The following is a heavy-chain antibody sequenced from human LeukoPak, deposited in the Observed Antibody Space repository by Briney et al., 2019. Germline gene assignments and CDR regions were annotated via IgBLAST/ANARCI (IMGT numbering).Heavy chain of an antibody. D-gene: IGHD5-24*01. CDR1: GGSISSYY. V-gene: IGHV4-59*08. Sequence: PSETLSLTCTVSGGSISSYYWSWIRQPPGKGLEWIGYIYSSGITNYNPSLKSRVTISIDTSKNQFSLKLSFVTAADTAMYYCARKGRDGFNFFDSWGQGTLVTVSS. J-gene: IGHJ4*02. CDR2: IYSSGIT. CDR3: ARKGRDGFNFFDS.